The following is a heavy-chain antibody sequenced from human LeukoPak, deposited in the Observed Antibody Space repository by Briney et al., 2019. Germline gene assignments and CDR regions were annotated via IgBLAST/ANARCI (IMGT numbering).Heavy chain of an antibody. CDR2: IHYSGST. Sequence: SETLSLTCTVSGGSISSYYWSWIRQPPGKGLEWIGYIHYSGSTNYNPSLKSRVTISVDTSKNQFSLKLRSVTAADTAVYYCARYYCSSTTCYYFDYWGQGTLVTVSS. J-gene: IGHJ4*02. CDR1: GGSISSYY. CDR3: ARYYCSSTTCYYFDY. V-gene: IGHV4-59*01. D-gene: IGHD2-2*01.